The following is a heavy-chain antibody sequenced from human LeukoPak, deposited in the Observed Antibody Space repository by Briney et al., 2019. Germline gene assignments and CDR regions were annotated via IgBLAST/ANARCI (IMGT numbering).Heavy chain of an antibody. CDR1: GDSLSNSNYY. D-gene: IGHD6-13*01. V-gene: IGHV4-39*01. CDR3: ARLTYSNNWYFRRGLDNWFDP. CDR2: IYYTGYA. Sequence: SETLSLTCTVSGDSLSNSNYYWGWIRQPPGKGLEWIGSIYYTGYAYYNPSLKSRVSISVDTSKNKFSLKVSSVTAADTAVYYCARLTYSNNWYFRRGLDNWFDPWGQGTLVTVSS. J-gene: IGHJ5*02.